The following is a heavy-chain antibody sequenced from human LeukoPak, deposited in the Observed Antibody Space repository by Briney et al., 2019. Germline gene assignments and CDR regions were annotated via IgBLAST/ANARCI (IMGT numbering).Heavy chain of an antibody. CDR1: GFTFGSYW. CDR3: ARVRYHTGVFFDF. CDR2: IAQDGSEK. Sequence: GGSLRLSCAASGFTFGSYWMSWVRQAPGIGLEWVANIAQDGSEKYYVGSVRGRFAISRDNAKNSLYLQMNSLRAEDTAVYYCARVRYHTGVFFDFWGQGTLVTVSS. V-gene: IGHV3-7*05. J-gene: IGHJ4*02. D-gene: IGHD5/OR15-5a*01.